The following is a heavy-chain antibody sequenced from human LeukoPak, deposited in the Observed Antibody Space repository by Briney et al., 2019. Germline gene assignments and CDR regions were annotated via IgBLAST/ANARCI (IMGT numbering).Heavy chain of an antibody. J-gene: IGHJ3*02. CDR3: ARLSGYSYGEGAFDI. V-gene: IGHV1-46*01. CDR2: INPSGGST. Sequence: ASVKVSCKASGGTFSSYAISWVRQAPGQGLEWMGIINPSGGSTSYAQKFQGRVTMTRDTSTSTVYMELSSLRSEDTAVYYCARLSGYSYGEGAFDIWGQGTMVTVSS. CDR1: GGTFSSYA. D-gene: IGHD5-18*01.